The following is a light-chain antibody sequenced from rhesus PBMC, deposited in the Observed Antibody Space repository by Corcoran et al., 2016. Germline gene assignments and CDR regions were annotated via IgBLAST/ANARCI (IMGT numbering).Light chain of an antibody. CDR3: QHNYGTPFT. V-gene: IGKV1-74*01. CDR1: ENVNNF. CDR2: KAS. J-gene: IGKJ3*01. Sequence: DIQMTQSPSSLSASVGDRVTIPCRASENVNNFLNWYQQKPGKAPKLLIYKASTLQSGVPSRFSGSGSGTVYTFTISSLQSEDVATYYCQHNYGTPFTFGPGTKLDIK.